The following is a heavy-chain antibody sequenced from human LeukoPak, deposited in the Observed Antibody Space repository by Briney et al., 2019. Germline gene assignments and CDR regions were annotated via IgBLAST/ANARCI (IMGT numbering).Heavy chain of an antibody. CDR1: GYTFTGYY. Sequence: ASAKVSCKASGYTFTGYYMHWVRQAPGQGLEWMGWINPNSGGTNYAQKFQGRVTMTRDTSISTAYMELSRLRSDDTAVYYCARVDWELLEGDYMDVWGKGTTVTVSS. CDR3: ARVDWELLEGDYMDV. J-gene: IGHJ6*03. CDR2: INPNSGGT. V-gene: IGHV1-2*02. D-gene: IGHD1-26*01.